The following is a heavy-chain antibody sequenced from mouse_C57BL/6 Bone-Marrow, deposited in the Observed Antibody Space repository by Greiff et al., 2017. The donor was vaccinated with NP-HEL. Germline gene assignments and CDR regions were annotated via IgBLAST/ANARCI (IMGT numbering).Heavy chain of an antibody. Sequence: DVQLVESGGGLVKPGGSLKLSCAASGFTFSSYAMSWVRQTPEKRLEWVATISDGGSYTYYPDNVKGRFTISRDNAKNNLYLQMSHLKSEDTAMYYCARGWLRRTYWGQGTSVTVSS. CDR2: ISDGGSYT. CDR3: ARGWLRRTY. D-gene: IGHD2-2*01. V-gene: IGHV5-4*01. CDR1: GFTFSSYA. J-gene: IGHJ4*01.